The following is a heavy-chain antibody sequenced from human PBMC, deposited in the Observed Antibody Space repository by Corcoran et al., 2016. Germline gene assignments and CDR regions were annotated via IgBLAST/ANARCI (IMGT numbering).Heavy chain of an antibody. V-gene: IGHV1-3*01. J-gene: IGHJ4*02. Sequence: QVKLVKSGAEVKKPGASVMVSCKASGYTFTSYAMHWVRQAPGQRLEWMGWINAGNGNTKYSQKFQGRFTITRDTSASTAYMELSSLRSEETAVEYCAGDGDYYDSSGYYRWGQGTRVTVSS. CDR3: AGDGDYYDSSGYYR. CDR2: INAGNGNT. CDR1: GYTFTSYA. D-gene: IGHD3-22*01.